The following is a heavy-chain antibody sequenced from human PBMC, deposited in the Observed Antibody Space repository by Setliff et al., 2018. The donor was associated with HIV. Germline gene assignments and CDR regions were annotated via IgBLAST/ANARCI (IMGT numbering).Heavy chain of an antibody. V-gene: IGHV4-59*11. CDR2: LHSLGSSRVSDTP. CDR3: ARSVDTTLVPAYYFDY. D-gene: IGHD5-12*01. J-gene: IGHJ4*02. Sequence: SETLSLTCSVSSGSMTGHYWTWVRQPPGKGLEWIGYLHSLGSSRVSDTPNYSPSLKSRITISLDTSKRQFSLTMTSVTAADTAVYYCARSVDTTLVPAYYFDYWGQGTLVTVSS. CDR1: SGSMTGHY.